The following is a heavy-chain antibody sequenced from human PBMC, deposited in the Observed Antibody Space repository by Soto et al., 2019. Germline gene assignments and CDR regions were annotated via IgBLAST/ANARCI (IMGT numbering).Heavy chain of an antibody. CDR3: AKDRLDRPGYSYGGPFDY. CDR1: GFTFSSYA. CDR2: ISGSDGIT. V-gene: IGHV3-23*01. D-gene: IGHD5-18*01. Sequence: EVQLLESGGALVQPGGSLRLSCAASGFTFSSYAMNWVRQAPGKGLEWVSLISGSDGITYYADSVKGRFTISRDNSENTLYLQMNRLRAEDTAIYYCAKDRLDRPGYSYGGPFDYWGQGTLVTVSS. J-gene: IGHJ4*02.